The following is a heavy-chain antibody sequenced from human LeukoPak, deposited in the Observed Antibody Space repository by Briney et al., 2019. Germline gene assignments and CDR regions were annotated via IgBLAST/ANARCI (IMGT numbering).Heavy chain of an antibody. CDR1: GFTFSSYA. V-gene: IGHV3-23*01. CDR3: AKGVSGRSIAARFDY. CDR2: ISGSGGST. J-gene: IGHJ4*02. D-gene: IGHD6-6*01. Sequence: GGSLRLSCAASGFTFSSYAMGWVRQAPGKGLEWVSAISGSGGSTYYADSVKGRFTVSRDNSKNTLYLQMNSLRAEDTAVYYCAKGVSGRSIAARFDYWGQGTLVTVSS.